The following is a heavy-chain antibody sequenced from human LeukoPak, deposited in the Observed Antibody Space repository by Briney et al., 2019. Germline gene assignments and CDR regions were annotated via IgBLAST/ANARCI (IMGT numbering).Heavy chain of an antibody. J-gene: IGHJ3*02. CDR2: ISYDGSNK. V-gene: IGHV3-30*03. Sequence: GGSLRLSCAASGFTFSSYGMHWVRQAPGKGLEWVAVISYDGSNKYYADSVKGRFTISRDNSKNTLYLQMNSLRAEDTAVYYCAYCGGDCPLGTFDIWGQGTMVTVSS. D-gene: IGHD2-21*02. CDR3: AYCGGDCPLGTFDI. CDR1: GFTFSSYG.